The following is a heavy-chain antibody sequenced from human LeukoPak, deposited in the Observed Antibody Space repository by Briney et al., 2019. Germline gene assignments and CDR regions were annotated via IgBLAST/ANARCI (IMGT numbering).Heavy chain of an antibody. CDR3: ARDSMQQLTPDYYYYYYMDV. Sequence: ASVKVSCKASGYTFTRYGISWVRQAPGQGLEWMGWISAYNGNTNCAQKLQGRVTMTTDTSTSTAYMELRSLRSDDTAVYYCARDSMQQLTPDYYYYYYMDVWGKGTTVTVSS. V-gene: IGHV1-18*01. D-gene: IGHD6-13*01. CDR1: GYTFTRYG. CDR2: ISAYNGNT. J-gene: IGHJ6*03.